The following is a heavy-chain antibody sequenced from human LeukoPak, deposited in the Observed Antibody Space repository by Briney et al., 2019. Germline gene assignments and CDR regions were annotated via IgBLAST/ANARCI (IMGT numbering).Heavy chain of an antibody. CDR3: AGGRGWVDDY. CDR1: GGSISSNY. Sequence: PSETLSLTCSVSGGSISSNYWSWIRQPPGKGLEWVANIKQDGSVRHYLDSVKGRFTISRDNAKNLLYLQMNSLRVEDTAVYYCAGGRGWVDDYWGQGTLLTVSS. J-gene: IGHJ4*02. D-gene: IGHD6-19*01. CDR2: IKQDGSVR. V-gene: IGHV3-7*04.